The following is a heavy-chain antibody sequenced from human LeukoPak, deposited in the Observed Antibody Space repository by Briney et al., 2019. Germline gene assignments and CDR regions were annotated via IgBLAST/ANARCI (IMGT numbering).Heavy chain of an antibody. J-gene: IGHJ4*02. D-gene: IGHD5-18*01. CDR3: AREAGTAMPPFDY. CDR1: GYTFTSYY. CDR2: IIPSGGST. V-gene: IGHV1-46*01. Sequence: ASVKVSCKASGYTFTSYYIHWVRQAPGQGLEWMGIIIPSGGSTAYAQKLQGRVTMTRDTSTSTVYMELSSLRSEDTAVYYCAREAGTAMPPFDYWGQGTLDTLSS.